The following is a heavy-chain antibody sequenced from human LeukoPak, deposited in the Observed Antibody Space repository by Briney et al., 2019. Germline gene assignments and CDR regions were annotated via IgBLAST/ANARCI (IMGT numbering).Heavy chain of an antibody. Sequence: PETLSLTCSVSGDSITSSSYYWAWIRQPPEKGLEWIGSVYYTGGTNYSPSLKSRVTMSVDTSKNQFSLKLSSVTAADTAVYYCASLGIAAAGTQGSVDYWGQGTLVTVSS. CDR2: VYYTGGT. CDR1: GDSITSSSYY. J-gene: IGHJ4*02. V-gene: IGHV4-39*07. D-gene: IGHD6-13*01. CDR3: ASLGIAAAGTQGSVDY.